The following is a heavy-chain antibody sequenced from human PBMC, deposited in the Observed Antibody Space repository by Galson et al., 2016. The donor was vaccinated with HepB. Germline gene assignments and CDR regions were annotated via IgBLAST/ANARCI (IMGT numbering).Heavy chain of an antibody. CDR2: ISWNSGAI. CDR1: GFTFGAHA. Sequence: SLRLSCAASGFTFGAHAMHWVRQRPGKGLEWVSGISWNSGAIDYADSVRGRFTISRDNAKNSLDLQMSSLRAEDTALYYCAKDLSGITYYYSLDVWGLGTTVTVS. CDR3: AKDLSGITYYYSLDV. V-gene: IGHV3-9*01. J-gene: IGHJ6*02. D-gene: IGHD1-20*01.